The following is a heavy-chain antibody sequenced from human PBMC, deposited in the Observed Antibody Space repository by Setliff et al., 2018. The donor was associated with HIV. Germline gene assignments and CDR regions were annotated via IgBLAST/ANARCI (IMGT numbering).Heavy chain of an antibody. CDR2: INPSDGSR. D-gene: IGHD1-26*01. Sequence: ASVKVSCKASGYTFTSYKMHWVRQAPGQGLEWMGIINPSDGSRRYAQKFQDRLTMTRDTTTTTVYMELSSLRSEDMGIYYCVRVRVGGSLYFDYWGQGTPVTVSS. CDR3: VRVRVGGSLYFDY. V-gene: IGHV1-46*01. CDR1: GYTFTSYK. J-gene: IGHJ4*02.